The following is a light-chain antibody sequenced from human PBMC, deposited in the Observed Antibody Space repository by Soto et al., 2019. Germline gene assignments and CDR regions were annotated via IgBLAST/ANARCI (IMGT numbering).Light chain of an antibody. CDR2: GAS. CDR1: QSVDNE. V-gene: IGKV3-15*01. J-gene: IGKJ4*01. Sequence: EILMTQSPATLSVSPGERATLSCRASQSVDNELAWYQQKPGQAPRLLIYGASTRATGIPARFSGSGSGTEFTLTISSLQSEDFAVYYCQQYVDWLTFGGGTKVEIK. CDR3: QQYVDWLT.